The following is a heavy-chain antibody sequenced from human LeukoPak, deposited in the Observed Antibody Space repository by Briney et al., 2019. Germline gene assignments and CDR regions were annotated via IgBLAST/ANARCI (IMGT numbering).Heavy chain of an antibody. CDR1: GFTFGDYA. Sequence: GSLRLSCTASGFTFGDYAMNWFRQAPGKGLEWVGFSRSKAYGGTTEYAASVKGRFTISRDDSKNIAYLQMNSLKTEDTAVYYCTTGLGTLDYWGQGTLVTVSS. J-gene: IGHJ4*02. CDR3: TTGLGTLDY. D-gene: IGHD7-27*01. V-gene: IGHV3-49*03. CDR2: SRSKAYGGTT.